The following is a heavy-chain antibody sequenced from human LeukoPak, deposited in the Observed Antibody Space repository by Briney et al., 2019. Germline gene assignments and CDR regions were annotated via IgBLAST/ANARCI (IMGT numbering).Heavy chain of an antibody. CDR1: GGTFSSYA. V-gene: IGHV1-69*13. D-gene: IGHD6-6*01. J-gene: IGHJ4*02. CDR2: IIPIFGTA. CDR3: AREGMYSSSSGGVDY. Sequence: GASVKVSCKASGGTFSSYAISWVRQAPGQGLEWMGGIIPIFGTANYAQKFQGRVTITADESTSTAYMELSSLRSEDTAVYYCAREGMYSSSSGGVDYWGQGTLVTVFS.